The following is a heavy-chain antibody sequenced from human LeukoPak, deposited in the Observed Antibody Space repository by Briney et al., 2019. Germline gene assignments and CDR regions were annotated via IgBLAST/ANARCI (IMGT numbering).Heavy chain of an antibody. J-gene: IGHJ4*02. CDR2: INAGNGNA. CDR1: GYTFFSYG. Sequence: ASVKVSCKASGYTFFSYGISWVRQAPGQRLEWMGWINAGNGNATYTQKFQDRVTFTRDTSASTAYMDLSSLRSEDTAVYYCARVSSGWHGYLDYWGQGTPVTVSS. D-gene: IGHD6-25*01. CDR3: ARVSSGWHGYLDY. V-gene: IGHV1-3*01.